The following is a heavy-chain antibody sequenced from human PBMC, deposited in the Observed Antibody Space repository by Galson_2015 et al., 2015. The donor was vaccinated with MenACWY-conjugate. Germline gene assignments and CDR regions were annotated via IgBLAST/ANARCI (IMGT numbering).Heavy chain of an antibody. Sequence: SLRLSCAASGFTFSDYYMSWIRQAPGKGLEWVSYISTGSTYISYADSVKGRFTISRDNAESSLYLQMHSLRADDTAVYYCARKEGRGTGVFHGMDVWGQGTTDTVSS. CDR2: ISTGSTYI. J-gene: IGHJ6*02. D-gene: IGHD3-10*01. CDR1: GFTFSDYY. CDR3: ARKEGRGTGVFHGMDV. V-gene: IGHV3-11*03.